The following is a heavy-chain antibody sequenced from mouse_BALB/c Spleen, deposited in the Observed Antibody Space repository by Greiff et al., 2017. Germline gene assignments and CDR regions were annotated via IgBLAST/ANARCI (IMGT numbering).Heavy chain of an antibody. CDR3: TRWDSLAWFAY. J-gene: IGHJ3*01. Sequence: VKLMESGAELVKPGASVKLSCKASGYTFTSYYMYWVKQRPGQGLEWIGEINPSNGGTNFNEKFKSKATLTVDKSSSTAYMQLSSLTSEDSAVYYCTRWDSLAWFAYWGQGTLVTVSA. V-gene: IGHV1S81*02. CDR2: INPSNGGT. CDR1: GYTFTSYY. D-gene: IGHD6-1*01.